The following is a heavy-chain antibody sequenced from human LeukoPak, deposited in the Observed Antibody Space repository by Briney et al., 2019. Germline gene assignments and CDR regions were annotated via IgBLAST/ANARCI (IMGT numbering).Heavy chain of an antibody. Sequence: GGSLRLSCAAPRFTFRSYAMSWVRQAPGKGLEWVSAVGGSGGDTYYADSVQGRFTISRDNSKNTVYLQMNSLRAEDTAIYYCVKDIGGSGAYWGQGTLVTVSS. CDR1: RFTFRSYA. V-gene: IGHV3-23*01. CDR2: VGGSGGDT. CDR3: VKDIGGSGAY. D-gene: IGHD3-16*01. J-gene: IGHJ4*02.